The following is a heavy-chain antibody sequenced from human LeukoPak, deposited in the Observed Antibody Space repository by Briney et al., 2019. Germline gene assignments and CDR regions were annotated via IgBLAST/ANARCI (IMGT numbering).Heavy chain of an antibody. CDR1: GFPFSSYE. CDR2: ISSSGSSI. Sequence: PGGSLRLSCAASGFPFSSYEMNWVRQAPGKGLEWVSYISSSGSSIYYADSVKGRFTISRDNAKNSLYLQMNSLRAEDTAVYYCARDVVLTPGVYFDYWGQGTLVTVSS. D-gene: IGHD4/OR15-4a*01. CDR3: ARDVVLTPGVYFDY. V-gene: IGHV3-48*03. J-gene: IGHJ4*02.